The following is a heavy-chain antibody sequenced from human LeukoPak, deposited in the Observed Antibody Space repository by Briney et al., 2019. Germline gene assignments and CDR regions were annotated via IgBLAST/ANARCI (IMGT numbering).Heavy chain of an antibody. CDR2: ISSSSSYI. D-gene: IGHD5-18*01. Sequence: PGGSPRLSCAASGFTFSSYSMNWVRQAPGKGLEWVSSISSSSSYIYYADSVKGRFTISRDNAKNSLYLQMNSLRAEDTAVYYCARDPRAGYSYGSGMDYWGQGTLVTVSS. J-gene: IGHJ4*02. V-gene: IGHV3-21*01. CDR1: GFTFSSYS. CDR3: ARDPRAGYSYGSGMDY.